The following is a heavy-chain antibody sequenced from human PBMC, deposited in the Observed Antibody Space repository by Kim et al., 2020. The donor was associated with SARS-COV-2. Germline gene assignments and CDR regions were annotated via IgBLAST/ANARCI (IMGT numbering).Heavy chain of an antibody. CDR1: EFTFRSYA. V-gene: IGHV3-23*01. J-gene: IGHJ1*01. CDR3: AKDGWGYYGSWSFEGSFHH. CDR2: VSGSGDST. Sequence: GGSLRLSCAASEFTFRSYAMSWVRQAPGKGLEWVSGVSGSGDSTYFADSVKGRFTISRDNSKNTLYLQMNSLRAEDTAVYYCAKDGWGYYGSWSFEGSFHHWGQGTLVTVSS. D-gene: IGHD3-10*01.